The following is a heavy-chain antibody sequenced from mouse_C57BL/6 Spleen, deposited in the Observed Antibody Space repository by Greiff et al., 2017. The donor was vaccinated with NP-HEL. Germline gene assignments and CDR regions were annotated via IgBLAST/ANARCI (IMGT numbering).Heavy chain of an antibody. V-gene: IGHV1-53*01. CDR3: ARSGNYYGSSFYAMDY. Sequence: QVQLQQPGTELVKPGASVKLSCKASGYTFTSYWMHWVTQRPGQGLEWIGNINPSNGGTNYNEKFKSKATLTVDKSSSTAYMQLSSLTSEDSAVYYCARSGNYYGSSFYAMDYWGQGTSVTVSS. J-gene: IGHJ4*01. CDR2: INPSNGGT. D-gene: IGHD1-1*01. CDR1: GYTFTSYW.